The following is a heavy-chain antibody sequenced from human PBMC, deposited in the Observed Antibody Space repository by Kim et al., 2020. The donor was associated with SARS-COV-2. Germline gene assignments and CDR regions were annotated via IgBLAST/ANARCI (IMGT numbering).Heavy chain of an antibody. Sequence: GGSLRLSCAASGFTFSTYSMRWVRQAPGRGLVWVSRINGSGGSTYYADSVKGRFTISRDNSKNTLYLQMNSLRAEDTAVYYCANDTPVFWSGFTVTSFDYWGQGALVSVSS. CDR1: GFTFSTYS. J-gene: IGHJ4*02. D-gene: IGHD3-3*01. V-gene: IGHV3-23*01. CDR2: INGSGGST. CDR3: ANDTPVFWSGFTVTSFDY.